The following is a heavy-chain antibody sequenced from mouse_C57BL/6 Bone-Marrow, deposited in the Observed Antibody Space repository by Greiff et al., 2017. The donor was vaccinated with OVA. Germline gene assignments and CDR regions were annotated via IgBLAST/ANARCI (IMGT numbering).Heavy chain of an antibody. J-gene: IGHJ4*01. CDR3: ARHDYYGSSYYAMDY. D-gene: IGHD1-1*01. CDR2: FYPGSGSI. V-gene: IGHV1-62-2*01. CDR1: GYTFTEYT. Sequence: VMLVESGAELVKPGASVKLSCKASGYTFTEYTIHWVKQRSGQGLEWIGWFYPGSGSIKYNEKFKDKATLTADKSSSTVYMELSRLTSEDSAVYFCARHDYYGSSYYAMDYWGQGTSVTVSS.